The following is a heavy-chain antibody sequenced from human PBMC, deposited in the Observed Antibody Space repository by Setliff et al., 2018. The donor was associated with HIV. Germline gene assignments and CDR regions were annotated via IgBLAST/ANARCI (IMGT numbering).Heavy chain of an antibody. D-gene: IGHD2-15*01. CDR1: GGTFRSQA. CDR3: ARGGWSGGGPLHYSYYYLDV. J-gene: IGHJ6*02. Sequence: SVKVSCKTSGGTFRSQAISWVRQAPGQGLEWMGGLISMFKIPQIAQKFQGRVTITADVSTSTAYMGLSSLTSEDTAVYYCARGGWSGGGPLHYSYYYLDVWGQGTAVTVSS. V-gene: IGHV1-69*13. CDR2: LISMFKIP.